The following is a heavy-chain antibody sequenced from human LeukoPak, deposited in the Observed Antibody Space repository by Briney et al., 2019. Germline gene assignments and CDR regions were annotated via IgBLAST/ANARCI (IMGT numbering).Heavy chain of an antibody. Sequence: GASVKVSCXASGYTFTSYGISWVRQAPGQGLEWMGWISAYNGNTNYAQKLQDRVTMTTDTSTSTAYMELRSLRPDDTAVYYCARDRGPYYYDSSADYWGQGTLVTVSS. J-gene: IGHJ4*02. V-gene: IGHV1-18*01. CDR1: GYTFTSYG. D-gene: IGHD3-22*01. CDR3: ARDRGPYYYDSSADY. CDR2: ISAYNGNT.